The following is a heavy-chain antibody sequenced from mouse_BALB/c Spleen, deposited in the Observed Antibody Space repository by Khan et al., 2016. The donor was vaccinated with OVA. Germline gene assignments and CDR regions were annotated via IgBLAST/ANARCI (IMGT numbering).Heavy chain of an antibody. J-gene: IGHJ2*01. CDR2: ISYSGST. V-gene: IGHV3-8*02. CDR3: ARWNYRYDGYFDY. CDR1: GDSITNSY. Sequence: HLNYSLPILFKPSQTLSLTCSVTGDSITNSYFNWIRKFPGNKLEYMGYISYSGSTYYNPSLKSRISITRDKSKNQYYLQLKSVTSEDTATYDCARWNYRYDGYFDYWGQGTTLTVSS. D-gene: IGHD2-14*01.